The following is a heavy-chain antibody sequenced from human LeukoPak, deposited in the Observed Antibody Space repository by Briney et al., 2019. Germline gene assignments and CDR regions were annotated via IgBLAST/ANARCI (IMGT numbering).Heavy chain of an antibody. CDR3: VRHLSAGRPAFDI. Sequence: SETLSLTCTVPGGSINSYYWSWIRQPPGKGLVWIGFISYSGSTNFNPSLTSRVTISVDTSNNRISLKLTSLTAADTAVYYCVRHLSAGRPAFDIWGQGTMVTASS. J-gene: IGHJ3*02. CDR1: GGSINSYY. D-gene: IGHD2-15*01. CDR2: ISYSGST. V-gene: IGHV4-59*08.